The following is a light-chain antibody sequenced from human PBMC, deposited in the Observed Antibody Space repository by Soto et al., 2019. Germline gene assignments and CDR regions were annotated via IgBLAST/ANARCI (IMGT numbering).Light chain of an antibody. Sequence: QSVLTQPPSVSGARGRRVTISCTGSSSKIGAGYDVHWYQQLPGTAPKLLIYANTNRPSGVPDRFSGSKSGTSASLAITGLQAEDEADYYCQSYDSSLSGVFGGGTNLTVL. CDR2: ANT. CDR1: SSKIGAGYD. CDR3: QSYDSSLSGV. J-gene: IGLJ3*02. V-gene: IGLV1-40*01.